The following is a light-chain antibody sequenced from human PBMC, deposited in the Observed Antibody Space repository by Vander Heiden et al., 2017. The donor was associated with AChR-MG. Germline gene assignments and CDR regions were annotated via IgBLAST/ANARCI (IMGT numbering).Light chain of an antibody. CDR1: SYNIGAGYD. V-gene: IGLV1-40*01. CDR3: QSYDSSLSGSTV. J-gene: IGLJ2*01. Sequence: QPVLTPPPSVSGAPGQRVTISCTGSSYNIGAGYDVHWYQQLPGTAPKLLIYGNSNRPSGVPDRFSGSKSGTSASLAITGLQAEDEADYYCQSYDSSLSGSTVFGGGTKLTVL. CDR2: GNS.